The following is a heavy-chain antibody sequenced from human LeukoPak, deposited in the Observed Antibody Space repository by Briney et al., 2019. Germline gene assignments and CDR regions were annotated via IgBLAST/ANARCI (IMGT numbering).Heavy chain of an antibody. J-gene: IGHJ4*02. V-gene: IGHV3-30-3*01. CDR3: ARDLAVLRFLEWPEGLDY. D-gene: IGHD3-3*01. Sequence: PGGSLRLSCAASGFTFSRYAMHWVRQAPGKGLEWAAVISYDGSNKYYADSVKGRFTISRDNSKNTLYLQMNSLRAEDTAVYYCARDLAVLRFLEWPEGLDYWGQGTLVTVSS. CDR1: GFTFSRYA. CDR2: ISYDGSNK.